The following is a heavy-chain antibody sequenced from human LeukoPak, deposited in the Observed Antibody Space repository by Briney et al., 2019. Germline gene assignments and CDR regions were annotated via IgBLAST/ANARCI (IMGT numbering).Heavy chain of an antibody. CDR3: ARDEYCSSTSCYGPDY. V-gene: IGHV3-30*01. J-gene: IGHJ4*02. CDR2: ISYDGSNK. CDR1: GFTFSSYA. Sequence: GGSLRLSCAASGFTFSSYAMHWVRQAPGKGLEWVAVISYDGSNKYYADSVKGRFTISRDNSKNTLYLQMNSLRAEDTAVYYCARDEYCSSTSCYGPDYWGQGTLVTVSS. D-gene: IGHD2-2*01.